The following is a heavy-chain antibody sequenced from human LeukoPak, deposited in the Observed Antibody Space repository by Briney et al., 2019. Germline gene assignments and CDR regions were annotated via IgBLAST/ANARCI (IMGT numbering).Heavy chain of an antibody. CDR2: INPNSGGT. Sequence: ASVKVSCKSSGYTFTGYYMHWVRQAPGQGLEWMGRINPNSGGTNYAQKFQGRVTMTRDTSISTAYMELSRLRSDDTAVYYCAREVPIRPRSSQGWFDPWGQGTLVTVSS. J-gene: IGHJ5*02. V-gene: IGHV1-2*06. CDR1: GYTFTGYY. CDR3: AREVPIRPRSSQGWFDP. D-gene: IGHD2-15*01.